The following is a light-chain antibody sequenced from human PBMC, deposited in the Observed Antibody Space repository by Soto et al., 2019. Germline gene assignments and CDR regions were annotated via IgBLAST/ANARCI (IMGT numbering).Light chain of an antibody. V-gene: IGLV2-14*01. CDR3: SSYTNKNSYIL. CDR1: SSDVGAYKY. CDR2: EVS. Sequence: QSALTQPASVSGSPGQSITISCTGTSSDVGAYKYVSWYQHHPDKAPKLIIFEVSDRPSGVSDRFSGSKSGSTASLTISGLQAEDEADYYCSSYTNKNSYILFGGGTKLTVL. J-gene: IGLJ2*01.